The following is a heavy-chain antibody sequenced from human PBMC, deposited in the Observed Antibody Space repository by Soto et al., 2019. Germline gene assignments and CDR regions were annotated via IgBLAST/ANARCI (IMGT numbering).Heavy chain of an antibody. J-gene: IGHJ5*02. CDR3: ARESAGSGKNNWFDP. D-gene: IGHD3-10*01. CDR2: IYYSGST. CDR1: GGSISSYY. V-gene: IGHV4-59*01. Sequence: SETLSLTCTVSGGSISSYYWSRIRQPPGKGLEWIGFIYYSGSTKYNPSLKSRVTISVDTSQNQLSLKLSSVTAADTAVYYCARESAGSGKNNWFDPWGQGTLVTVSS.